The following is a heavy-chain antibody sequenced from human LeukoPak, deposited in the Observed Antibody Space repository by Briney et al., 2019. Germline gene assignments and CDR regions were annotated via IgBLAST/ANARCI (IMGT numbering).Heavy chain of an antibody. CDR2: IYSGGST. J-gene: IGHJ6*02. CDR1: AFSVSSNY. CDR3: ARVASTSPYFYGMDV. Sequence: GGSLRLSCAASAFSVSSNYMSWVRQAPGKGLEWVSVIYSGGSTYYADSVKGRFTISRDKSKNTVYLQMKSLSAEDTAMYYCARVASTSPYFYGMDVWGQGTTVTVSS. V-gene: IGHV3-53*01.